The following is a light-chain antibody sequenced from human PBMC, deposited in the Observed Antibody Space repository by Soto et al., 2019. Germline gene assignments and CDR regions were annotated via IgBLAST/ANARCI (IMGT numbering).Light chain of an antibody. CDR2: DGS. V-gene: IGLV2-23*01. CDR1: SSDVGSYKL. Sequence: QSALTQPASVSGSPGQSITISCTGTSSDVGSYKLVSWYQQYPGKAPKLMIYDGSERPSGVSNRVSGSKSVNTASLTVSWLQAEDEADYYCCSYAPSRTSVVFGGGTKLTVL. J-gene: IGLJ2*01. CDR3: CSYAPSRTSVV.